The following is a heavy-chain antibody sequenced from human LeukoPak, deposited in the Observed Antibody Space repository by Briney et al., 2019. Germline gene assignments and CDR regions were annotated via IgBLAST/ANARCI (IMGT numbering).Heavy chain of an antibody. CDR3: ARVNYYGSGRRWFDP. Sequence: SETLSLTCAVYGGSFSGYYWSWIRQPLGKGLEWIGEINHSGSTNYNPSLKSRVTISVDTSKNQFSLKLSSVTAADTAVYYCARVNYYGSGRRWFDPWGQGTLVTVSS. CDR2: INHSGST. D-gene: IGHD3-10*01. CDR1: GGSFSGYY. V-gene: IGHV4-34*01. J-gene: IGHJ5*02.